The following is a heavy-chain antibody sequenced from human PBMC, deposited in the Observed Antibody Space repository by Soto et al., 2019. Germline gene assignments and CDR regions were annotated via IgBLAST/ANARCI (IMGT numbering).Heavy chain of an antibody. J-gene: IGHJ5*02. Sequence: PSETLSLTCTVSGGSISSGDYYWSWIRQPPGKGLEWIGYIYYSGSTYYNPSLKSRVTISVDTSKNQFSLKLSSVTAADTAVYYCARGEYSSSSDSFSWFDPWGQGTLVTVSS. CDR3: ARGEYSSSSDSFSWFDP. CDR1: GGSISSGDYY. CDR2: IYYSGST. V-gene: IGHV4-30-4*01. D-gene: IGHD6-6*01.